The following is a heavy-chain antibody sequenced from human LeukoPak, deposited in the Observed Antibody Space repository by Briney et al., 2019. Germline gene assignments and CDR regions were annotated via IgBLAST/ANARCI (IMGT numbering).Heavy chain of an antibody. J-gene: IGHJ4*02. V-gene: IGHV3-21*01. CDR1: IFTFSSYS. CDR2: ISSSSSYI. CDR3: ARDQKFQALDY. Sequence: GGSLRLSCPAYIFTFSSYSMNWVRQAPGKGLEWVSSISSSSSYIYYADSVKGRFTISRDNAKNSLYLQMNSLRAEDTAVYYCARDQKFQALDYWGQGTLVTVSS.